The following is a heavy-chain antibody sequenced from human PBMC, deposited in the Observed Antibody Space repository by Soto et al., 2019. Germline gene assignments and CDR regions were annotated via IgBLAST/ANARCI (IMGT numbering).Heavy chain of an antibody. CDR3: ARIRARFSRSAFDI. CDR1: AGSFTTYY. J-gene: IGHJ3*02. D-gene: IGHD3-10*01. CDR2: INSSGST. Sequence: QVQLQQWGAGLLKPSETLALTCAVYAGSFTTYYWRWIRQPPGKGLEWIGEINSSGSTNYNPSLKSRLTISVDTSKNQCSLRLTSVTAADTAVYYCARIRARFSRSAFDIWGQGTMVTVSS. V-gene: IGHV4-34*01.